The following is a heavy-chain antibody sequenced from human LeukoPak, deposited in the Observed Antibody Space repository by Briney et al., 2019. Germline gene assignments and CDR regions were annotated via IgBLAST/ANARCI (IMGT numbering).Heavy chain of an antibody. CDR2: ISAYNGNT. CDR3: ARPKVVRGVIPYYFDY. J-gene: IGHJ4*02. V-gene: IGHV1-18*01. CDR1: GYTFTSYG. Sequence: GASVKVSCKASGYTFTSYGVSWVRQAPGQGLEWMGWISAYNGNTNYAQKLQGRVTMTTDTSTSTAYMELRSLRSDDTAVHYCARPKVVRGVIPYYFDYWGQGTLVTVSS. D-gene: IGHD3-10*01.